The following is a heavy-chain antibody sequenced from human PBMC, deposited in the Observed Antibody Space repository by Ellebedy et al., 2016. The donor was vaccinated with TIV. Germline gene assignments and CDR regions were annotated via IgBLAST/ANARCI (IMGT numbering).Heavy chain of an antibody. CDR2: ISGSGGST. CDR1: GFTFSGYG. J-gene: IGHJ3*02. D-gene: IGHD3-10*01. V-gene: IGHV3-23*01. CDR3: AKDGAVRGVHDAFDI. Sequence: GESLKISXAASGFTFSGYGMSWVRQAPGKGLEWVSGISGSGGSTCYADSVKGRFTISRDNSKNTLYLQMNSLRAEDTAVYYCAKDGAVRGVHDAFDIWGQGTMVTVSS.